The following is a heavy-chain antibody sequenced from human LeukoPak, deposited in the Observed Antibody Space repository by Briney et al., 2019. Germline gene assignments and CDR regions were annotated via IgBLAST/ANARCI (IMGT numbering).Heavy chain of an antibody. CDR2: IYYSGSA. Sequence: SETLSLTCTVSGGSISSGDYYWSWIRKPPGKGLEWIGHIYYSGSANYNPSFKSRVTIAVDTSKNQFSLRLNSVTAADTAVYYCARDLGGYSGSYSAAFDIWGQGTMVTVSS. CDR3: ARDLGGYSGSYSAAFDI. J-gene: IGHJ3*02. CDR1: GGSISSGDYY. V-gene: IGHV4-61*08. D-gene: IGHD1-26*01.